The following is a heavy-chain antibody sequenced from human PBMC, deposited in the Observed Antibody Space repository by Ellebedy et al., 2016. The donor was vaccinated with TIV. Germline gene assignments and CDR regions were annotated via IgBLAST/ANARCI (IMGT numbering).Heavy chain of an antibody. CDR3: ARDRYSSGWYRGYNWFDP. D-gene: IGHD6-19*01. V-gene: IGHV1-2*04. CDR2: INPNSGGT. CDR1: GYTFTGYY. J-gene: IGHJ5*02. Sequence: AASVKVSCKASGYTFTGYYMHWVRQAPGQGLEWMGWINPNSGGTNYAQKFQGWVTMTRDTSISTAYMELSRLRSDDTAVYYCARDRYSSGWYRGYNWFDPWGQGTLVTVSS.